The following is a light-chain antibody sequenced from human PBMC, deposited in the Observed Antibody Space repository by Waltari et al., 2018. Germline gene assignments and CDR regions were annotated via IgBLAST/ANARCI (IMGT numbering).Light chain of an antibody. Sequence: SSELTQDPAVSVALGQTVRITCQGDSLRRYYASWYQRRPGQAPILVLYGQDNRPSGIPDRFSGSTSGNTASLTITGAQAEDEADYYCLSRDTSSTRLFGGGTRLTV. CDR3: LSRDTSSTRL. V-gene: IGLV3-19*01. CDR2: GQD. CDR1: SLRRYY. J-gene: IGLJ2*01.